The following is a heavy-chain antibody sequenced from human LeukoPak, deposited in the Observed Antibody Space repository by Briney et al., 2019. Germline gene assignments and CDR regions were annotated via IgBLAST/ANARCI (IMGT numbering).Heavy chain of an antibody. J-gene: IGHJ4*02. Sequence: GGSLRLSCAASGFTFSSYGMTWVRQAPGKGLEWVSSISGSGDNTFYANSVKGRFIISRDNSKNTLYLQMNRLRAEDRAVYYCAKGGGGYSDYWGQGTLVTVSS. D-gene: IGHD3-16*01. V-gene: IGHV3-23*01. CDR1: GFTFSSYG. CDR2: ISGSGDNT. CDR3: AKGGGGYSDY.